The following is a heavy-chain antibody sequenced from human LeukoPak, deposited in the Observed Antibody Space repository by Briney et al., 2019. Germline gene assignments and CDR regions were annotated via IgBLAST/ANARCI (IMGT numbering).Heavy chain of an antibody. J-gene: IGHJ4*02. CDR2: IYYSGST. D-gene: IGHD6-13*01. Sequence: SETLSLTCTVSGGSISSYYWSWIRQPPGKGLEWIGYIYYSGSTNYNPSLKSRVTISVDMSKNQFSLKLSSVTAADTAVYYCATTPRYSSSWYYFDYWGQGTLVTVSS. CDR3: ATTPRYSSSWYYFDY. V-gene: IGHV4-59*01. CDR1: GGSISSYY.